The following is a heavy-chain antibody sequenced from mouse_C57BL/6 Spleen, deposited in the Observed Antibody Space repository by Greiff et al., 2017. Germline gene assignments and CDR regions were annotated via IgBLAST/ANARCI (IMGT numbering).Heavy chain of an antibody. CDR1: GYSFTGYY. D-gene: IGHD1-1*02. Sequence: VQLQQSGPELVKPGASVQISCKASGYSFTGYYMHWVKQSSEKSLEWIGEINPSTGGTSYNQKFKGKATLTVDKSSSTASMQLKSLTSEDSAVYYCARTGDGDYFDYWGQGTTLTVSS. J-gene: IGHJ2*01. CDR2: INPSTGGT. V-gene: IGHV1-43*01. CDR3: ARTGDGDYFDY.